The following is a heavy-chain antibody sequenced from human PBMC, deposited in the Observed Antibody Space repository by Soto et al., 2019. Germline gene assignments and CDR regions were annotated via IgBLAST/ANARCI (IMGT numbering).Heavy chain of an antibody. J-gene: IGHJ4*02. CDR1: GFIFSSYA. V-gene: IGHV3-23*01. CDR3: AKVYDSGSYYYFDS. CDR2: ISGTGYDT. Sequence: GGSLRLSCAASGFIFSSYAMSWVRQAPWKGLEWVSTISGTGYDTYYADSVKGRFTISRDNSKSTLYLQMISLRVEDTAVYYCAKVYDSGSYYYFDSWGQGTLVTVSS. D-gene: IGHD3-10*01.